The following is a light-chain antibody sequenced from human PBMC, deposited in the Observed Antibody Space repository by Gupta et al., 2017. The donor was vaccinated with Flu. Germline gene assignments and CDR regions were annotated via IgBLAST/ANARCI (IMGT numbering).Light chain of an antibody. CDR3: QQFVSSPWT. CDR1: QSISSTY. Sequence: ERATRSCRASQSISSTYLAWYQQTPGQAPRLLIYGASGRATGIPDRFSGSGSGTDFTLTISRLEPEDFAVYYCQQFVSSPWTFGQGTKVEIK. CDR2: GAS. J-gene: IGKJ1*01. V-gene: IGKV3-20*01.